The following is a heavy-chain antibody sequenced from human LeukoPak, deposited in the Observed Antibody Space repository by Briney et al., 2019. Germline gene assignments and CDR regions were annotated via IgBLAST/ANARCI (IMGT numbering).Heavy chain of an antibody. CDR3: TTEITMVRGVPQAFDI. D-gene: IGHD3-10*01. Sequence: GGSLRLSCAASGFTFSNAWMSWVRQAPGKGLEWVGRIKSKTEGGTTDYAAPVKGRFTISRDDSKNTLYLQMNSLKTEDTAVYYCTTEITMVRGVPQAFDIWGQGTMVTVSS. V-gene: IGHV3-15*01. J-gene: IGHJ3*02. CDR1: GFTFSNAW. CDR2: IKSKTEGGTT.